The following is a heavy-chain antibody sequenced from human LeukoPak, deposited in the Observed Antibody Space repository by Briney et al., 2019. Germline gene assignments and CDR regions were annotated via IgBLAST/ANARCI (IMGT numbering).Heavy chain of an antibody. Sequence: GGSLRLSCAASGFTFNSYVMSWVRQAPGKGLEWISGISGSGASTYYADSVKGRFTISRDDSRNTLYLQMNSLRGDDTAVYYCAKDVGKWESLHFFDYWGQGTLVTVSS. CDR3: AKDVGKWESLHFFDY. V-gene: IGHV3-23*01. CDR2: ISGSGAST. D-gene: IGHD1-26*01. J-gene: IGHJ4*02. CDR1: GFTFNSYV.